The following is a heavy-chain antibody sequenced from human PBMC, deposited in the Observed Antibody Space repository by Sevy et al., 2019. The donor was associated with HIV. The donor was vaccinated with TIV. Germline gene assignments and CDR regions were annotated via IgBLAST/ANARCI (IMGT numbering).Heavy chain of an antibody. CDR3: AKDRSYTSGPNWFGP. CDR2: ISGSGGST. J-gene: IGHJ5*02. D-gene: IGHD6-19*01. V-gene: IGHV3-23*01. Sequence: GGSLRLSCAASGFTFNNYAMSWVRQTPGKGLEWVSGISGSGGSTYYGDSEKGRFTNSRDNSKNTLDRQMNSLRAEDMAVYYCAKDRSYTSGPNWFGPWGQGTRVTVSS. CDR1: GFTFNNYA.